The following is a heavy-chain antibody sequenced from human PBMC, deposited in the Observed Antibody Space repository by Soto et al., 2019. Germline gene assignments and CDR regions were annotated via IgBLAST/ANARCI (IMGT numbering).Heavy chain of an antibody. CDR1: GGSISSSSYY. Sequence: QLQLQESGPGLVKPSETLSLTCTVSGGSISSSSYYWGWIRQPPGKGLEWIGSIYYSGSTYYNPSLMGRVTRSVNTSKHQCSLKLSSVTAADTAVYYCASHVLRFLEWLLYNWFDPWGQGTLVTVSS. V-gene: IGHV4-39*01. D-gene: IGHD3-3*01. J-gene: IGHJ5*02. CDR2: IYYSGST. CDR3: ASHVLRFLEWLLYNWFDP.